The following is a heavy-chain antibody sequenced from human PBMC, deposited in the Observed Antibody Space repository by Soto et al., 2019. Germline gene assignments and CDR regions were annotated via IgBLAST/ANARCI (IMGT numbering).Heavy chain of an antibody. CDR1: GQSFSGHT. CDR3: ARGSGIAVIPGELEDVHDDY. CDR2: ISQSGST. V-gene: IGHV4-34*01. J-gene: IGHJ4*02. Sequence: QVQLQQWGAGLLKPSETLSLTCAVYGQSFSGHTWSWIRQSPGKGLEWIGEISQSGSTYYNPSLKPRVTISADTSKNQFSLTLNSVTAADTGVFYCARGSGIAVIPGELEDVHDDYWGQGTLVSVSS. D-gene: IGHD2-2*01.